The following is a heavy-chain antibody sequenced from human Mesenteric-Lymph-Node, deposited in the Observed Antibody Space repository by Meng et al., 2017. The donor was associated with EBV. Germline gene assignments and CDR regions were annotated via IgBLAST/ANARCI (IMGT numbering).Heavy chain of an antibody. CDR1: GGSVSSGSYY. D-gene: IGHD3-10*01. V-gene: IGHV4-61*01. CDR2: IYYSGST. Sequence: QVQLQESGPGLVKPSETLSLTCTVSGGSVSSGSYYWSWIRQPPGKGLEWIGYIYYSGSTNYNPSLKSRVTISVDTSKNQFSLKLSSVTAADTAVYYCARFQRFGDFDWGQGTLVTVSS. CDR3: ARFQRFGDFD. J-gene: IGHJ4*02.